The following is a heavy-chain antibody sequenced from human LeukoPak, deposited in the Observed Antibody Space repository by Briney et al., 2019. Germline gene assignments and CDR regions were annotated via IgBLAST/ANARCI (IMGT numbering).Heavy chain of an antibody. CDR1: GFTFSSY. Sequence: GGSLRLSCAASGFTFSSYMNWVRQAPGKGLEWVSSISSTSSYIFYADSVKGRFTISRDNAKNSLYLQMNSLRDEDTAVYYCARAETTATTWFGFGYWGQGTLVAVSS. CDR2: ISSTSSYI. D-gene: IGHD4-17*01. CDR3: ARAETTATTWFGFGY. J-gene: IGHJ4*02. V-gene: IGHV3-21*01.